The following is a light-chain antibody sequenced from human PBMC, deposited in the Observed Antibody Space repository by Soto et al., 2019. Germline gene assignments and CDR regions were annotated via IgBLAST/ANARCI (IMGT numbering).Light chain of an antibody. J-gene: IGKJ3*01. V-gene: IGKV1-33*01. CDR3: QQYDNLPSFT. Sequence: DIQMTQSPSSLSASVGDTVTLTCRASQSVDNYLKWYQQKPGKAPKLLIYDASNLETGVPSRFSGSGSGTDFTFTISSLQPEDIATYYCQQYDNLPSFTFGPGTKVDIK. CDR1: QSVDNY. CDR2: DAS.